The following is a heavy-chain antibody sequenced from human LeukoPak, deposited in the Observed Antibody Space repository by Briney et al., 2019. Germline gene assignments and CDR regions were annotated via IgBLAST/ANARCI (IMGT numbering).Heavy chain of an antibody. J-gene: IGHJ4*02. D-gene: IGHD4-11*01. Sequence: PSGTLSLTCTVSGDSINSLDLWSWVRQPPGKGLEWIGEMYLSGTTHSNPSVKSRVTISIDKSKNQFSLRLSSVTAADTAVYYCARVSNQYIDYWGQGTLVTVSS. CDR2: MYLSGTT. V-gene: IGHV4-4*02. CDR3: ARVSNQYIDY. CDR1: GDSINSLDL.